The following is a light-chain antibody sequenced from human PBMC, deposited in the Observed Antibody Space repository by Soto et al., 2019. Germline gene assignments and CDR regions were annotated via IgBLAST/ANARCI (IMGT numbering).Light chain of an antibody. CDR2: EVS. CDR3: SSYAGSNNWV. V-gene: IGLV2-8*01. CDR1: SSDVGNYNF. Sequence: QSALTQPPSATGSPGQSVTISCTGTSSDVGNYNFVSWYQQHPGKAPKFIIYEVSKRPSGVPARFSASKSGNTASLTVSGLQADDEADYFCSSYAGSNNWVFGGGTKVTVL. J-gene: IGLJ3*02.